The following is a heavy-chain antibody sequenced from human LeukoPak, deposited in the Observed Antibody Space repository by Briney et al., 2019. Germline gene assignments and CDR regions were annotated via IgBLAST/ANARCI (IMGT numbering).Heavy chain of an antibody. D-gene: IGHD6-13*01. CDR2: IYSGGNT. V-gene: IGHV3-53*01. Sequence: GGSLRLSCTASGFSVSHNYMDWVRQAPGKGLEWVALIYSGGNTHYADSVKGRFTISRDNSKNTLYLQMSSLRVEDTAVYYCTRDTPGIAASVSGGWGQGTLVTVSS. J-gene: IGHJ4*02. CDR3: TRDTPGIAASVSGG. CDR1: GFSVSHNY.